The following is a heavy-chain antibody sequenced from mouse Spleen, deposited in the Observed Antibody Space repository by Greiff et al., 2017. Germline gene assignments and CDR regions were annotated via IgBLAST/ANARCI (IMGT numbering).Heavy chain of an antibody. CDR3: ARHITTVVATDWYFDV. CDR1: GFTFSSYA. CDR2: ISSGGGNT. V-gene: IGHV5-9-3*01. Sequence: EVQLVESGGGLVKLGGSLKLSCAASGFTFSSYAMSWVRQTPEKRLEWVATISSGGGNTYYPDSVKGRFTISRDNAKNTLYLQMSSLKSEDTAMYYCARHITTVVATDWYFDVWGAGTTVTVSS. D-gene: IGHD1-1*01. J-gene: IGHJ1*01.